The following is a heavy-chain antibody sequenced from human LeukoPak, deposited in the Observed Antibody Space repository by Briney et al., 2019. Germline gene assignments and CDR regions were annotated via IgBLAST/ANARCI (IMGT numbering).Heavy chain of an antibody. CDR3: ARAPDVVVVPAAFNMVGDFVTPQRATNWFDP. J-gene: IGHJ5*02. V-gene: IGHV1-3*01. D-gene: IGHD2-2*01. CDR2: INAGNGNT. Sequence: GASVKVSCKASGYTFTSYAMHWVRQAPGQRLEWMGWINAGNGNTKYSQKFQGRATITRDTSASTAYMELSSLRSEDTAVYYCARAPDVVVVPAAFNMVGDFVTPQRATNWFDPWGQGTLVTVSS. CDR1: GYTFTSYA.